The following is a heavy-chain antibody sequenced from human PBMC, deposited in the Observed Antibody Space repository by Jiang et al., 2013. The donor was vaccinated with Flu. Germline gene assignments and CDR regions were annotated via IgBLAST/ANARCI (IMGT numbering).Heavy chain of an antibody. J-gene: IGHJ5*02. D-gene: IGHD3-22*01. CDR3: ARNPYYYDSSGYYYAGWFDP. Sequence: GLVKPSETLSLTCTVSGGSVSSGSYYWSWIRQPPGKGLEWIGYIYYSGSTNYNPSLKSRVTISVDTSKNQFSLKLSSVTAADTAVYYCARNPYYYDSSGYYYAGWFDPWGQGTLVTVSS. V-gene: IGHV4-61*01. CDR1: GGSVSSGSYY. CDR2: IYYSGST.